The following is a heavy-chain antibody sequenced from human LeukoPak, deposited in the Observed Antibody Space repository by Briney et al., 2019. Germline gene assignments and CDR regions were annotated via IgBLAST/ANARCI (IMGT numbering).Heavy chain of an antibody. CDR3: ARHYYERSDCYSFDY. J-gene: IGHJ4*02. CDR2: IYSSGST. V-gene: IGHV4-59*08. Sequence: SETLSLTCTVSGGSISGYYWSWIPQPPGKGLEWIGYIYSSGSTNYNPSLKSRVIMSIDTSENQFSLKLSSVTAADTALYYCARHYYERSDCYSFDYWGQGTLVTVSS. CDR1: GGSISGYY. D-gene: IGHD2-21*01.